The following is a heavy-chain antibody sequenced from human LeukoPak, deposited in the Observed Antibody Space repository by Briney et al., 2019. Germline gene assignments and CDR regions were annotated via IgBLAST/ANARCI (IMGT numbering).Heavy chain of an antibody. D-gene: IGHD3-10*01. CDR1: GFTFSSYS. CDR2: ISSSSSYI. V-gene: IGHV3-21*04. J-gene: IGHJ4*02. CDR3: AKDSSSGSYYNSYFDY. Sequence: GGSLRLSCAASGFTFSSYSMNWVRQAPGKGLEWVSSISSSSSYIYYADSVKGRFTISRDNAKNSLYLQMNSLRAEDMALYYCAKDSSSGSYYNSYFDYWGQGTLVTVSS.